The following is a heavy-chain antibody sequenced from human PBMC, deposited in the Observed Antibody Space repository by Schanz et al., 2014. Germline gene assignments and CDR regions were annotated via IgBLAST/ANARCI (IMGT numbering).Heavy chain of an antibody. D-gene: IGHD3-16*01. J-gene: IGHJ4*02. CDR2: ISSDETVT. CDR3: AKIGYGGLLNYYIDH. V-gene: IGHV3-30*18. CDR1: GFSFSRYG. Sequence: QIQLVESGGGVVQPGTSLRLSCTISGFSFSRYGMHWVRQAPGKGLEWVAVISSDETVTYYVDSVKCRFTISRDNSKNTLYLQMSSLKTEDTAVYYCAKIGYGGLLNYYIDHWGQGTLVTVSS.